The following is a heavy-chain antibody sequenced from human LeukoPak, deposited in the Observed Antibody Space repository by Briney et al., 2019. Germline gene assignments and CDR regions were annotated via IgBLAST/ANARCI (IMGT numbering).Heavy chain of an antibody. Sequence: GGSLRLSCAASGFTFSDNSFNWVRQAPGKGLECVSWISGSGADTYYVDSVTGRFLISRDNTRNSLYLQMNNLRAEDTAVYYCARVARHFWSGYYDPPEASDYWGQGTLVTVSS. D-gene: IGHD3-3*02. V-gene: IGHV3-21*01. CDR2: ISGSGADT. CDR1: GFTFSDNS. J-gene: IGHJ4*02. CDR3: ARVARHFWSGYYDPPEASDY.